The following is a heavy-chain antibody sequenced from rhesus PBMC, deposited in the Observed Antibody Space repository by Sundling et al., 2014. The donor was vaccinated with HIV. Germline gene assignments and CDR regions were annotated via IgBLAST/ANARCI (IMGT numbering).Heavy chain of an antibody. J-gene: IGHJ4*01. V-gene: IGHV4-127*01. D-gene: IGHD2-39*02. CDR3: ARDSDCSGGVCYRKIDY. Sequence: QVQLQESGPGLVKPSETPVPSPALSLVAPLAVVMPGAGSASPQERGVEWIGNIYSSGSNYLNPSLKSRVTLSVDTSKNQFSLKLSSVTAADTAVYYCARDSDCSGGVCYRKIDYWGQGVLVTVSS. CDR1: VAPLAVVMP. CDR2: IYSSGSN.